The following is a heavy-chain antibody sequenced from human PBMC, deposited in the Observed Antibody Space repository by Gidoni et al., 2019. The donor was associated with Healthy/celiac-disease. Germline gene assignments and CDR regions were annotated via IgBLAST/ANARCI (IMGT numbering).Heavy chain of an antibody. Sequence: QVQLQESGPGLVKPSETLSLTCPVSGGSISSGGYYWSWIRQHPGKGLEWIGFIFYSGSTYYNPSLKSRVTVSVVTSKNQFSLRLTSVTAADTAVYYCARGKIVADWYFDLWGRGTLVTVSS. D-gene: IGHD5-12*01. V-gene: IGHV4-31*03. J-gene: IGHJ2*01. CDR1: GGSISSGGYY. CDR3: ARGKIVADWYFDL. CDR2: IFYSGST.